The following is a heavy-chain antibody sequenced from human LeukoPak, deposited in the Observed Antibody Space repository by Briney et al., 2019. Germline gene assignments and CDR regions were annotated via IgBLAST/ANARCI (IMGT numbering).Heavy chain of an antibody. CDR3: ARSNSGPDY. J-gene: IGHJ4*02. CDR2: INTDGSEK. CDR1: GFTISSRW. Sequence: GGSLRLSCSASGFTISSRWMNWVRQVPGKALEWVAIINTDGSEKNYVDSVKGRFTISRDNAKNSLYLQMNSLRAEDTAMYYCARSNSGPDYWGQGTLVIVPS. V-gene: IGHV3-7*01. D-gene: IGHD4-23*01.